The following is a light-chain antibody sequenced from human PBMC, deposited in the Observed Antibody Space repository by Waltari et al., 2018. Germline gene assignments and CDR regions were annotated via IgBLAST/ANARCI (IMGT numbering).Light chain of an antibody. CDR3: LQDYLYPLT. V-gene: IGKV1-6*01. Sequence: AIQMTQSPSSLSASVGDRVTITCRASQDIRHDVGWYQLKPGKAPQLLIYAVSNLQSGVPPRFSGSGSGRDFTLTISSLQPEDCATYYCLQDYLYPLTFGGGTNVEIK. CDR2: AVS. J-gene: IGKJ4*01. CDR1: QDIRHD.